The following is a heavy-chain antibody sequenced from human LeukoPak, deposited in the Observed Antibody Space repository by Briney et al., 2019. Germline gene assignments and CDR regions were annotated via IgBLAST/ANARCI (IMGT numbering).Heavy chain of an antibody. Sequence: ASVKASCKASGYTFTSYAMHWVRQAPGQRLEWMGWSNAGNGNTKYSQEFQGRVTITRDTSASTAYMELSSLRSEDMAVYYCARGLFSSGWLDYWGQGTLVTVSS. CDR3: ARGLFSSGWLDY. V-gene: IGHV1-3*02. J-gene: IGHJ4*02. CDR1: GYTFTSYA. D-gene: IGHD6-19*01. CDR2: SNAGNGNT.